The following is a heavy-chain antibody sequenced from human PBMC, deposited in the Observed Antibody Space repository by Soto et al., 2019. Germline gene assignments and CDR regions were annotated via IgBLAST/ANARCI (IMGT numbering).Heavy chain of an antibody. CDR1: GGTFSSYT. J-gene: IGHJ6*03. D-gene: IGHD6-13*01. V-gene: IGHV1-69*10. CDR3: AREGGPSIAAAGNSGYYYYMDV. CDR2: IIPILGIA. Sequence: ASVKVSCKASGGTFSSYTISWVRQAPGQGLEWMGRIIPILGIANYEQKFQGRVTITADKSTSTAYMELSSLRSEGTAVYYCAREGGPSIAAAGNSGYYYYMDVWGKGTTVTVSS.